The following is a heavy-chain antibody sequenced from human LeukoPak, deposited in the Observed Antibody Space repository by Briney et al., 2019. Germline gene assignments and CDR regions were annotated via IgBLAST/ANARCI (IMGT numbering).Heavy chain of an antibody. CDR1: GGSFSGYY. V-gene: IGHV4-34*01. J-gene: IGHJ4*02. CDR2: INHSGST. CDR3: ARGTLLRRFDY. Sequence: SETLSLTCAVYGGSFSGYYWSWIRQPPGKGLEWIGEINHSGSTNYNPSLKSRVTISVDTSKNQFSLKLSSVTAADMAVYYCARGTLLRRFDYWGQGTLVTVSS. D-gene: IGHD4-17*01.